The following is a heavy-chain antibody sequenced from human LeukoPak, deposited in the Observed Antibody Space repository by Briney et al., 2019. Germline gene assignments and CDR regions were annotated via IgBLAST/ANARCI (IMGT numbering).Heavy chain of an antibody. CDR2: IIPIFGTA. Sequence: GASVKVSCKASGGTFSSYVISWVRQAPGQGLEWMGGIIPIFGTANYAQKFQGRVTITTDESTSTAYMELSSLRSEDTAVYCCAGSDSSSSGYAFDIWGQGTMVTVSS. D-gene: IGHD6-6*01. CDR3: AGSDSSSSGYAFDI. J-gene: IGHJ3*02. CDR1: GGTFSSYV. V-gene: IGHV1-69*05.